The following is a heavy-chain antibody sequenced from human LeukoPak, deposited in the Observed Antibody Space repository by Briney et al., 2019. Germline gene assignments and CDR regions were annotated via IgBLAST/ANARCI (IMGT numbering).Heavy chain of an antibody. CDR3: AKRVTMVRGVLGGGMDV. J-gene: IGHJ6*02. D-gene: IGHD3-10*01. CDR2: ISCSGDHT. Sequence: GGSMRLSCAASGFTFSSYDMTWVRQAPGRGLEWVSAISCSGDHTFYADSVQGRFTISRDNSRNTLYLQMNSLRVDDTAVYYCAKRVTMVRGVLGGGMDVWGQGTTVTVSS. CDR1: GFTFSSYD. V-gene: IGHV3-23*01.